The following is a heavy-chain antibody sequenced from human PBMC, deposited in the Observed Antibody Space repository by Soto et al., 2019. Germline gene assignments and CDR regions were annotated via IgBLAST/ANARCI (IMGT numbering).Heavy chain of an antibody. CDR1: GGSFSDYY. D-gene: IGHD3-3*01. J-gene: IGHJ6*04. CDR3: ARARKGSGSDYYYHYGMDV. Sequence: PSETLSLTCSVYGGSFSDYYWSWIRQPPGKGLEWIGEINHSGSTNYNPSLKSRVTISVHTSKNQFYLKLSSVTAADTAVYYCARARKGSGSDYYYHYGMDVWGKGTTVTVSS. V-gene: IGHV4-34*01. CDR2: INHSGST.